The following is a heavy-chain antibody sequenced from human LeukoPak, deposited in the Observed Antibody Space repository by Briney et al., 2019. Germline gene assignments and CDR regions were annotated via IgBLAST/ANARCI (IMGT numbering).Heavy chain of an antibody. V-gene: IGHV3-53*01. CDR3: ARDRRDFDSSGYYKNNYWYFDL. D-gene: IGHD3-22*01. Sequence: GSLRLSCAASGSTVSSNYMSWVRQAPGKGLEWVSLIYSGGSTYYADSVKGRFTISRDNSKNTLYLQMNSLRAQDTAVYYCARDRRDFDSSGYYKNNYWYFDLWGRGTLVTVSS. CDR1: GSTVSSNY. CDR2: IYSGGST. J-gene: IGHJ2*01.